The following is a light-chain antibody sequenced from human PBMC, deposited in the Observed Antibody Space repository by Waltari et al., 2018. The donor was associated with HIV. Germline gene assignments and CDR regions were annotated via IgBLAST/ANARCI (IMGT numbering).Light chain of an antibody. CDR1: RSDVGGYNY. Sequence: QSALTQPASVSGSPGPSITISCTGTRSDVGGYNYFSWFQHHPGKAPKLMIYDVSNRPSGVSNRFSGSKSGNTASLTISGLQAEDEADYYCSSYTSSSTLVFGGGTNLTVL. J-gene: IGLJ3*02. CDR2: DVS. V-gene: IGLV2-14*01. CDR3: SSYTSSSTLV.